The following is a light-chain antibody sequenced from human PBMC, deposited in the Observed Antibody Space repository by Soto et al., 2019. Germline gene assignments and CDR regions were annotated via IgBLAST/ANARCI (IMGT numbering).Light chain of an antibody. V-gene: IGKV1-39*01. CDR2: SAS. CDR1: QDINVY. CDR3: QHGYVAPYS. Sequence: DIQMTQSPSSVSASIGATVTITCRASQDINVYLNWYQQKPGEVPKLLIYSASTLHSGVPSRFTGSGSETDFTLTIRSLQPEDVATYYCQHGYVAPYSFGQGTKVDIK. J-gene: IGKJ2*03.